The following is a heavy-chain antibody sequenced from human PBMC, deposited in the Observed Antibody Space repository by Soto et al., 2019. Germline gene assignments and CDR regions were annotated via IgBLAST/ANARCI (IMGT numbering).Heavy chain of an antibody. CDR2: ISYGGGTT. V-gene: IGHV3-23*01. J-gene: IGHJ4*02. Sequence: QAPGKGLEWVSAISYGGGTTYYADSVKGRFTISRDHSKNTLYLQMNSLRAEETAVCSDDECTGYYHESSGEHLCYWGQGTRVTVSA. CDR3: DECTGYYHESSGEHLCY. D-gene: IGHD3-22*01.